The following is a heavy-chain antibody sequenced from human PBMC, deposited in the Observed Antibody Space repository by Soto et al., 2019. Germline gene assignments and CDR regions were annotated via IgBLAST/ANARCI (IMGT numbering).Heavy chain of an antibody. Sequence: EVQLVESGGGLVQPGGSLRLSCSASGFIFSTYAMHWVRQAPGKGLEYISTISSDGGSAFHADSVKGRFTISRDNAKNTLYLQINSLRTEDTAVYYCAKDAVVTTQWTNFDCWGQGTLVTVSS. D-gene: IGHD2-21*02. V-gene: IGHV3-64D*06. J-gene: IGHJ4*02. CDR2: ISSDGGSA. CDR3: AKDAVVTTQWTNFDC. CDR1: GFIFSTYA.